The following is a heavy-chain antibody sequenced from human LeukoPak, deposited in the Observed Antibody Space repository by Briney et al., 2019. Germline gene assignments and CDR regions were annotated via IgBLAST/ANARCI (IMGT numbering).Heavy chain of an antibody. Sequence: SETLSLTCTVSGGSISSYYWSWIRQPPGKGLEWIGYIYYSGSTNYNPSLKSRVTISVDTSKNQISLKLSSVTAADTAVYYCARGSGSGYPFDYWGQGTLVTVSS. CDR2: IYYSGST. V-gene: IGHV4-59*01. CDR1: GGSISSYY. CDR3: ARGSGSGYPFDY. D-gene: IGHD3-22*01. J-gene: IGHJ4*02.